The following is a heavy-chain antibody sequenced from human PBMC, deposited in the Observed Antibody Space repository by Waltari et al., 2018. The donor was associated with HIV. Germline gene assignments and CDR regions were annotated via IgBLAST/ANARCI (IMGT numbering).Heavy chain of an antibody. CDR3: ARATLGAANPFDY. Sequence: QVQLVQSGAEVKKPGASVKVSCRASGYTFTGYYMHWVRLAPGQGLEGMGLNNPNTGGANYAQKFQGRVTMTRDTSISTVYMELSSLKSDDTAVYYCARATLGAANPFDYWGQGTLVTVSS. D-gene: IGHD2-15*01. J-gene: IGHJ4*02. CDR2: NNPNTGGA. CDR1: GYTFTGYY. V-gene: IGHV1-2*02.